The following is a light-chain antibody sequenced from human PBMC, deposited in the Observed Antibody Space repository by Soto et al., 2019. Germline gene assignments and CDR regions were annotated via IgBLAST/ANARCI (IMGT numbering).Light chain of an antibody. Sequence: ETVLPPSQGMLSLSPWARAPLSCRASQSVTSDFLVWYQQKPGQAPRLLIYGASNRATGIPDRFSGSGSGTDFTLTISRLEPEDFAVYYCQQYGSSGTFGQGTKVDIK. CDR1: QSVTSDF. V-gene: IGKV3-20*01. CDR3: QQYGSSGT. J-gene: IGKJ1*01. CDR2: GAS.